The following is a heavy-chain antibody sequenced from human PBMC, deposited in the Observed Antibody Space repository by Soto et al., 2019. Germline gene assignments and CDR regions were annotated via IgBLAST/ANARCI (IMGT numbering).Heavy chain of an antibody. J-gene: IGHJ4*02. D-gene: IGHD6-6*01. CDR1: GFIFSNAW. Sequence: GGSLRLSCAASGFIFSNAWMSWVRQAPGKGLEWVGRIKSKTDGGTTDYGAAVKGRFTISRDDSKNTMYLQMDSLKTEDTAVYYCATGLSSSSSGWGQGTLVTVS. CDR2: IKSKTDGGTT. V-gene: IGHV3-15*01. CDR3: ATGLSSSSSG.